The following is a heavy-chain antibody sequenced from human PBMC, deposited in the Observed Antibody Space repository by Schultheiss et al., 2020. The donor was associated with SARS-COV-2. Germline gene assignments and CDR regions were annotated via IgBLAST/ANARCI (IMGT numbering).Heavy chain of an antibody. CDR3: ARDDYSSSWYNYYYYGMDV. J-gene: IGHJ6*02. V-gene: IGHV3-11*04. CDR2: ISSSGSTI. Sequence: GESLKISCAASGFTFSDYYMSWIRQAPGKGLEWVSYISSSGSTIYYADSVKGRFTISRDNAKNSLYLQMNSLRAEDTAVYYCARDDYSSSWYNYYYYGMDVWGQGTTVTVSS. D-gene: IGHD6-13*01. CDR1: GFTFSDYY.